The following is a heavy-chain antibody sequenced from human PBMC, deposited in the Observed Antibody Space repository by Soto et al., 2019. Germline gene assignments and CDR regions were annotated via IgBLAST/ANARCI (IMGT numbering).Heavy chain of an antibody. CDR2: IYYSGST. CDR1: GGSISSGGYY. CDR3: ARHSYYSNPLRFDP. D-gene: IGHD4-4*01. J-gene: IGHJ5*02. V-gene: IGHV4-61*08. Sequence: TSETLSLTCTVSGGSISSGGYYWSWIRQHPGKGLEWIGYIYYSGSTNYNPSLKSRVTISVDMSKNQFSLKLSSVTAADTAVYYCARHSYYSNPLRFDPWGQGTLVTVSS.